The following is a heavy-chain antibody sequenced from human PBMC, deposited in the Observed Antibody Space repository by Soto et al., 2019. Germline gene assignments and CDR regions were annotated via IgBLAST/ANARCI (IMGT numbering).Heavy chain of an antibody. CDR2: IYRTGST. J-gene: IGHJ4*02. D-gene: IGHD1-7*01. Sequence: SETLSLTCAVSGGSFTSNNWWTWVRQPPGQGLEWIGEIYRTGSTNHNPSLKSRVTISLDKSENQFSLKVTSLTAADTAVYYCASRDPGTSVDYWGQGTLVTVSS. CDR3: ASRDPGTSVDY. V-gene: IGHV4-4*02. CDR1: GGSFTSNNW.